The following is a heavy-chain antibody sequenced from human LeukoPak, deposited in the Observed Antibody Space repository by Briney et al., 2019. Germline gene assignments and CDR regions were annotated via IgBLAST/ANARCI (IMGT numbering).Heavy chain of an antibody. J-gene: IGHJ4*02. CDR3: ARGEDGYNRQSFDY. CDR1: GGTFSSYA. D-gene: IGHD5-24*01. V-gene: IGHV1-69*13. Sequence: ASVKVSCKASGGTFSSYAISWVRQAPGQGLEWMGGIIPIFGTANYAQKFQGRVTITADESTSTAYMELSSLRSEDTAVYYCARGEDGYNRQSFDYWGQGTLVTVSS. CDR2: IIPIFGTA.